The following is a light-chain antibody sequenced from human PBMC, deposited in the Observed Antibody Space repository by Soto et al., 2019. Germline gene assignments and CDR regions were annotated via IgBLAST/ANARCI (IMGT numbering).Light chain of an antibody. CDR3: QLYGISPQ. CDR1: QSVSNF. V-gene: IGKV3-15*01. Sequence: EIVLTQSPGTLSFSPGERATLSCRASQSVSNFLAWYQQKPGQAPRLLIHGASTRATGFPGRFSGSGSGTDFTLTISSLQSEDFAVYYCQLYGISPQFGQGTRLEIK. J-gene: IGKJ5*01. CDR2: GAS.